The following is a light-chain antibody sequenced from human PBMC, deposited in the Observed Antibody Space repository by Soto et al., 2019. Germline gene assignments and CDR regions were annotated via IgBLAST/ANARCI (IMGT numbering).Light chain of an antibody. CDR3: SSYTSSSTL. Sequence: QSVLSQPASVSGSPGQSITISCTGTSSDVGSYNYVSWYQQHPGKAPKLMIYEVSDRPSGISSRFSGSKSGNTASLTISGLQTEDVADYYCSSYTSSSTLFGTGTKVTV. CDR1: SSDVGSYNY. CDR2: EVS. J-gene: IGLJ1*01. V-gene: IGLV2-14*01.